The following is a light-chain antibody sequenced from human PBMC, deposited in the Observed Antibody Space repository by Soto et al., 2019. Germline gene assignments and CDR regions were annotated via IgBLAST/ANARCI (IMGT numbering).Light chain of an antibody. J-gene: IGKJ1*01. Sequence: EIVMTQSPATLSVSPGERATLSCRASQSVSNNYLAWYQQKPGQAPRLLIYDASTRATGIPDRFSGSGSGTDFTFTISRLEPEDFAVYYCQQYGSSRRWTFGQGTKVDIK. CDR3: QQYGSSRRWT. CDR2: DAS. V-gene: IGKV3-20*01. CDR1: QSVSNNY.